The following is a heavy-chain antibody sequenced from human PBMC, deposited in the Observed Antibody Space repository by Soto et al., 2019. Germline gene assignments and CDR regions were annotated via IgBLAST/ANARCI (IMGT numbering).Heavy chain of an antibody. CDR3: AREGYCSGGSCYPHFGILDY. Sequence: PGGSLRLSCAASGFTFSSYWMSWVRQAPGKGLEWVANIKQDGSEKYYVDSVKGRFTISRDNAKNSLYLQMNSLRAEDTAVYYCAREGYCSGGSCYPHFGILDYWGQGTLVTVSS. CDR2: IKQDGSEK. D-gene: IGHD2-15*01. V-gene: IGHV3-7*01. J-gene: IGHJ4*02. CDR1: GFTFSSYW.